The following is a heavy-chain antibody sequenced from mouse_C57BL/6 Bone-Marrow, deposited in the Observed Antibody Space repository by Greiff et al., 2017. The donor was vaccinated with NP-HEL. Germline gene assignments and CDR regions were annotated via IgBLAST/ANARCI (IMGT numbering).Heavy chain of an antibody. Sequence: QVQLQQSGAELVRPGASVKLSCKASGYTFTDYYINWVKQRPGQGLEWIARIYPGSGNTYYNEKFKGKATLTAEKSSSTAYMQLSSLTSEDSAVYFCARGPYYGLRYPYYFDYWGQGTTLTVSS. V-gene: IGHV1-76*01. D-gene: IGHD1-1*01. CDR2: IYPGSGNT. CDR1: GYTFTDYY. J-gene: IGHJ2*01. CDR3: ARGPYYGLRYPYYFDY.